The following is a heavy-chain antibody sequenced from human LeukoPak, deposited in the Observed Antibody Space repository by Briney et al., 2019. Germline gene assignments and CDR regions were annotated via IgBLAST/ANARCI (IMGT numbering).Heavy chain of an antibody. D-gene: IGHD4-17*01. J-gene: IGHJ4*02. CDR2: ISARGDST. CDR1: GFTFSSYA. CDR3: ARGAYGDYDY. Sequence: GGSLRPSCAASGFTFSSYAVSWVRQAPGKGLEWVSAISARGDSTYYADSVEGRFTISRDNSKNTLYLQMNSLRAEDTALYYCARGAYGDYDYWGQGTLVTVSS. V-gene: IGHV3-23*01.